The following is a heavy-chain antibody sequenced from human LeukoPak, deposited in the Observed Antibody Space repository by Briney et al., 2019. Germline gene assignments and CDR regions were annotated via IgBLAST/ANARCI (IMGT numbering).Heavy chain of an antibody. CDR2: ISSSGSTI. CDR1: GFTFSSYE. J-gene: IGHJ3*02. CDR3: ARDGGYCSGGSCSDAFDI. V-gene: IGHV3-48*03. D-gene: IGHD2-15*01. Sequence: GGSLRLSCAASGFTFSSYEMNWVRQAPGKGVEWVSYISSSGSTIYYADSVNGRFSISRYNAKNSLYLQMNSLRAEDTAVYYCARDGGYCSGGSCSDAFDIWGQGTMVTVSS.